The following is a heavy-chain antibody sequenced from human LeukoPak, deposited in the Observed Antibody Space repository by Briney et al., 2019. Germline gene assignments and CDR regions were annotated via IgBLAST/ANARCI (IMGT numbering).Heavy chain of an antibody. V-gene: IGHV1-2*02. D-gene: IGHD5-12*01. CDR3: ASARYSGHQPFDF. CDR1: GYTISDYF. CDR2: INPNTNGI. Sequence: VASVRVCCKASGYTISDYFMHWVRQAPGQGLEWMGWINPNTNGINYAQKVQGRVIMTRDTSINTAYMELRRLTADDTAIYYCASARYSGHQPFDFWGQGTLVTVST. J-gene: IGHJ4*02.